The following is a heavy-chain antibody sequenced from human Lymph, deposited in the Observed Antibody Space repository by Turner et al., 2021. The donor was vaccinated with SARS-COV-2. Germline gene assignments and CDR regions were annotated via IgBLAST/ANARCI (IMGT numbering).Heavy chain of an antibody. CDR2: KKQDGSEK. CDR3: AREDTVMVYDY. CDR1: GFTFSSYW. V-gene: IGHV3-7*03. J-gene: IGHJ4*02. D-gene: IGHD5-18*01. Sequence: EVRLVESGGGLVQPGGSLRLSCAASGFTFSSYWMSWVRQAPGKGLEWVANKKQDGSEKYYVDSVKGRFTISRDNAKNSLNLQMNSLRAEDTAVYYCAREDTVMVYDYWGQGTLVTVSS.